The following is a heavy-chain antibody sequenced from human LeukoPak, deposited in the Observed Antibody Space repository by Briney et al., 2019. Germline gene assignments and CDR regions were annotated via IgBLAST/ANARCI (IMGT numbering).Heavy chain of an antibody. V-gene: IGHV1-18*01. Sequence: ASVKVSCKASGYTFTSYGISWVRQALVQGLEWMGWISAYNGNTNYAQKLQGRVTMTTDTSTSTAYMELRSLRSDDTAVYYCARDAPWPYLKRYYYGSGSTPYYYMDVWGKGTTVTISS. J-gene: IGHJ6*03. CDR2: ISAYNGNT. CDR1: GYTFTSYG. CDR3: ARDAPWPYLKRYYYGSGSTPYYYMDV. D-gene: IGHD3-10*01.